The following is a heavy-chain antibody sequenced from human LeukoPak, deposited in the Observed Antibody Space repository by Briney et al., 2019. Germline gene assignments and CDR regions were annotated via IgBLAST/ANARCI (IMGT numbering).Heavy chain of an antibody. CDR2: INHSGNT. V-gene: IGHV4-34*01. CDR1: GGSFGGYY. CDR3: ARGGYMDV. Sequence: NPSETLSLTCAVYGGSFGGYYWSWIRQPPGKGLEWIGEINHSGNTNYNPSLKSRVTISVDTSKNQFSLKLSSVTAADTAVYYCARGGYMDVWGKGTTVTISS. J-gene: IGHJ6*03.